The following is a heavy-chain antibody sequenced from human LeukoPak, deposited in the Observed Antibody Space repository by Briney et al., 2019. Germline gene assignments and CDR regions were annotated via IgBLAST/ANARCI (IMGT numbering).Heavy chain of an antibody. V-gene: IGHV3-73*01. Sequence: GGSLRLSCAASGLTFSGSAMHWVRQASGKGLEWVGRIRSKANSYATAYAASVKGRFTISRDDSKNTAYLQMNSLKTEDTAVYYCTSLYCSSTSCSPSYGMDVWGKGTTVTVSS. CDR2: IRSKANSYAT. D-gene: IGHD2-2*01. CDR1: GLTFSGSA. CDR3: TSLYCSSTSCSPSYGMDV. J-gene: IGHJ6*04.